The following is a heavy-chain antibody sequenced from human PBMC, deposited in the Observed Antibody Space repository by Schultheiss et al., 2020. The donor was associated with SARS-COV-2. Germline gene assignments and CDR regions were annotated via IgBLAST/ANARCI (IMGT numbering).Heavy chain of an antibody. Sequence: SETLSLTCTVSGGSISSYYWSWIRQPAGKGLEWIGRIYTSGSTNYNPSLKSRLTISVDTSKNQFSLKVNSVTAEDTAVYYCARDFGSGSYYKNYFDYWGQGTLVTVSS. V-gene: IGHV4-4*07. D-gene: IGHD3-10*01. J-gene: IGHJ4*02. CDR1: GGSISSYY. CDR2: IYTSGST. CDR3: ARDFGSGSYYKNYFDY.